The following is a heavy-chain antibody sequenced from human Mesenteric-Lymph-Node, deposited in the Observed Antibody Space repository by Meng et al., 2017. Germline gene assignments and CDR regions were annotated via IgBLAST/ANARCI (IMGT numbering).Heavy chain of an antibody. V-gene: IGHV3-23*01. D-gene: IGHD3-22*01. CDR2: IGGDGGVP. CDR1: GFTFKNYA. Sequence: GESLKISCAASGFTFKNYAMAWVRQAPGKGLEWVSAIGGDGGVPWYADSVKGRFSISRDNSKNSLYLQMNSLRAEDTAVYYCARYYYDSSAYYYPLYYYGMDVWGQGTTVTVSS. J-gene: IGHJ6*02. CDR3: ARYYYDSSAYYYPLYYYGMDV.